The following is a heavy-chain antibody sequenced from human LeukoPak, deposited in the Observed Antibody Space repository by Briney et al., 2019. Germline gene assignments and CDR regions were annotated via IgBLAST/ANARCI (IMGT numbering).Heavy chain of an antibody. CDR2: MSYDGSNK. CDR1: GFTFSSYA. CDR3: AELGITMIGGV. D-gene: IGHD3-10*02. J-gene: IGHJ6*04. V-gene: IGHV3-30*04. Sequence: GGSLRLSCAASGFTFSSYAMHWVRQAPGKGLEWVAVMSYDGSNKYYADSVKGRFTISRDISRNTLYLQMNSLRAEDTAVYYCAELGITMIGGVWGKGTTVTISS.